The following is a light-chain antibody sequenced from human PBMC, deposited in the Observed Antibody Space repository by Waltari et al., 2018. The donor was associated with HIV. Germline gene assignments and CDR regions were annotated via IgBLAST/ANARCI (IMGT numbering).Light chain of an antibody. Sequence: SYELTQPPSVSVSPGQTARITCSGDALPNQYAYWYQQKPGQAPVLGIYKDSERPSGIPGRFSGSSSGTTVTLTISGVQAEDEADYYCQSADSSGNYQVFGGGTRLTVL. CDR3: QSADSSGNYQV. J-gene: IGLJ3*02. V-gene: IGLV3-25*03. CDR2: KDS. CDR1: ALPNQY.